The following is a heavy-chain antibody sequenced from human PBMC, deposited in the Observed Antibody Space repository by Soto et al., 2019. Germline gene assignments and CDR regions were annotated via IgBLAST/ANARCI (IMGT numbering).Heavy chain of an antibody. D-gene: IGHD3-22*01. Sequence: GGSLRLSCAASGFTFSSYGMHWVRQAPGKGLEWVAVIWYDGSNKYYADSVKGRFTISRDNSKNTLYLQMNSLRAEDTAVYYCARDDKAHYHDSSGYFDYWGQGTLVTVSS. CDR1: GFTFSSYG. J-gene: IGHJ4*02. V-gene: IGHV3-33*01. CDR3: ARDDKAHYHDSSGYFDY. CDR2: IWYDGSNK.